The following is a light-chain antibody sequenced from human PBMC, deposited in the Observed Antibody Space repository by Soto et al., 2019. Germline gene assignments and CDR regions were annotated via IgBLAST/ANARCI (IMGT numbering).Light chain of an antibody. Sequence: DIQMTQSPSSLSASVGDRVTITCRASQSISNFLNWYQQKPGKAPKILIYAASSLQSGVPSRFSGSGSGTDFTLTISSLQPEDFAADYWQQSYSIPPTFGPGTRVDIK. V-gene: IGKV1-39*01. CDR2: AAS. CDR3: QQSYSIPPT. J-gene: IGKJ3*01. CDR1: QSISNF.